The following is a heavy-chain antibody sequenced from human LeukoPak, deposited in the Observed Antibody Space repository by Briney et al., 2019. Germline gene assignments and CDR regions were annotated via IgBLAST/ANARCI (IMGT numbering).Heavy chain of an antibody. CDR1: GFTFDDYA. CDR2: ISWNSGSI. D-gene: IGHD2-2*02. V-gene: IGHV3-9*01. Sequence: GGSLRLSCAASGFTFDDYAMHWVRQAPGKGLEWVSGISWNSGSIGYADSVKGRFTISRDNAKNSLYLQMNSLRAEDTALYYCAKDGLRYCSSTSCYSPFDYWGQGTLVTVSS. J-gene: IGHJ4*02. CDR3: AKDGLRYCSSTSCYSPFDY.